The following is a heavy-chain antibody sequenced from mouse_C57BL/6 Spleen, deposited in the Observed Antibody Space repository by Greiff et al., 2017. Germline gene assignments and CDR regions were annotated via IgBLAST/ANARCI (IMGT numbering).Heavy chain of an antibody. CDR1: GYAFSSSW. CDR2: IYPGDGDT. CDR3: ERGGLSAMEN. D-gene: IGHD3-3*01. J-gene: IGHJ4*01. Sequence: QVQLQQSGPELVKPGASVKISCKASGYAFSSSWMTWVKQRPGKGLEWIGRIYPGDGDTNYNGKFKGKATLTADKSSSTAYMQLSSLTSEDSAVYFCERGGLSAMENWGQGTSVTVSS. V-gene: IGHV1-82*01.